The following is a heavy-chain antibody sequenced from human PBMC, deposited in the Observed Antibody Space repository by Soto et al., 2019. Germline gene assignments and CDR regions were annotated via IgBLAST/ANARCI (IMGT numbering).Heavy chain of an antibody. J-gene: IGHJ3*02. D-gene: IGHD1-26*01. CDR2: IYYSGST. CDR1: GGSISSYY. Sequence: KASETLSLTCTVSGGSISSYYWSWIRQPPGKGLEWLGYIYYSGSTNYNPSLKSRVTISVDTSKNQFPLKLSSVTAADTTVYYCARENIGAIVGATTFLNAFDIWGQGTMVTGSS. V-gene: IGHV4-59*01. CDR3: ARENIGAIVGATTFLNAFDI.